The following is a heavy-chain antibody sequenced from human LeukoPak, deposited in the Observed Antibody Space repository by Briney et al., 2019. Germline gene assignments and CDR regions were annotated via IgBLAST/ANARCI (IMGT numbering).Heavy chain of an antibody. CDR3: ANDYGDSGAFDI. Sequence: PSETLSLTCTVSGGSVSSGSYYWSWIRQPPGKGLEWIGYIYYSGSTNYNPSLKSRVTISVDTSKNQFSLKLSSVTAADTAVYYCANDYGDSGAFDIWGQGTMVTVSS. V-gene: IGHV4-61*01. CDR1: GGSVSSGSYY. J-gene: IGHJ3*02. D-gene: IGHD4-17*01. CDR2: IYYSGST.